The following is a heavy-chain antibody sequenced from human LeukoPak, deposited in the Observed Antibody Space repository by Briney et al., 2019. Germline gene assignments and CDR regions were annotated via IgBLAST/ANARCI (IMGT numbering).Heavy chain of an antibody. CDR2: IYSGGST. Sequence: GGSLRLSCAASGFTVSSNYMSWVRQAPGKGLEWVSVIYSGGSTYYADSVKGRFTISRDNSKNTLYLQMNSLRAEDTAVYYCARTGSSWPFDYWGQGTLVTVSS. CDR3: ARTGSSWPFDY. D-gene: IGHD6-13*01. CDR1: GFTVSSNY. V-gene: IGHV3-53*01. J-gene: IGHJ4*02.